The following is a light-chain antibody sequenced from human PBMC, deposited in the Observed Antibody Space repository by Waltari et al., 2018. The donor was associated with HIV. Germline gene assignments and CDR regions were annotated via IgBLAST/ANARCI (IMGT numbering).Light chain of an antibody. CDR1: QSVSRY. CDR3: QQYDNWPS. Sequence: EIVMTQSPATLSVSPGERVTLSCRASQSVSRYLAWYQQKPGQAPRLLIYGASTRATGIPGRFSGSGSGTEFTLTINSLQSEDFAIYHCQQYDNWPSFGQGTRLEIK. CDR2: GAS. V-gene: IGKV3-15*01. J-gene: IGKJ2*01.